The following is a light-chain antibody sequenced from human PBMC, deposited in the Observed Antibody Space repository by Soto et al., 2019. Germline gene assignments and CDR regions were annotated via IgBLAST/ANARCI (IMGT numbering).Light chain of an antibody. CDR1: QSLLHSNGYNY. J-gene: IGKJ1*01. CDR2: LVS. Sequence: EIVLTQSPLSLPVTPGEPASISCRSSQSLLHSNGYNYVDWYLQKPGQSPQLLIYLVSNRASGVPDRFSGSGSGTKFTLTIASLQPDDFATYYCQQYETFSGTFGPGTKVDIK. V-gene: IGKV2-28*01. CDR3: QQYETFSGT.